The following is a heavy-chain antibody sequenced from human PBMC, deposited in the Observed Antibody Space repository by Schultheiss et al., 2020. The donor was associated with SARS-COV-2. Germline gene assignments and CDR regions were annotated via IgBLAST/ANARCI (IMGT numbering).Heavy chain of an antibody. CDR2: IKQDGSEK. D-gene: IGHD4-17*01. Sequence: GGSLRLSCAASGFTFSSYWMSWVRQAPGKGLEWVANIKQDGSEKYYVDSVKGRFTISRDNAKNSLYLQMNSLRAEDTAVYYCARDYMTTVTEGGYGMDVWGQGTTVTVSS. CDR3: ARDYMTTVTEGGYGMDV. J-gene: IGHJ6*02. V-gene: IGHV3-7*01. CDR1: GFTFSSYW.